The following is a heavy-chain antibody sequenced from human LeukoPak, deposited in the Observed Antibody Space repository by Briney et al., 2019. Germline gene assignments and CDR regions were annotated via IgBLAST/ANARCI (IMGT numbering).Heavy chain of an antibody. J-gene: IGHJ4*02. Sequence: SVKVSCKAPGYTFTGYYMHWVRQAPGQGLEWMGRINPNSGGTNYAQKFQGRVTMTRDTSISTAYMELSRLRSDDTAVYYCARGQSGVLRYFDWSIGYWGQGTLVTVSS. CDR3: ARGQSGVLRYFDWSIGY. CDR1: GYTFTGYY. V-gene: IGHV1-2*06. D-gene: IGHD3-9*01. CDR2: INPNSGGT.